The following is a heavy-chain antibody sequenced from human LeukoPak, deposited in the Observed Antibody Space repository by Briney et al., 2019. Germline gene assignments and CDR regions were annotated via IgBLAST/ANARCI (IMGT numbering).Heavy chain of an antibody. V-gene: IGHV3-23*01. Sequence: PGGSLRLSCAASGFTFTNYAMSWVRQAPGKGLEWVSAISGNGGNTYYADSVKGRFTISRDNSKNTLYLQMNSLRAEDTAVYYSAKVVDDWGDTATSSGFDPWGQGTLVTVSS. J-gene: IGHJ5*02. CDR2: ISGNGGNT. CDR1: GFTFTNYA. D-gene: IGHD5-18*01. CDR3: AKVVDDWGDTATSSGFDP.